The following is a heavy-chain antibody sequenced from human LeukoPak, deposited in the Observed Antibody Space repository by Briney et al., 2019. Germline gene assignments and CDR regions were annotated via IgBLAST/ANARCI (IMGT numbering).Heavy chain of an antibody. J-gene: IGHJ6*03. V-gene: IGHV4-34*01. CDR3: ARGGDCSSTSCYVAYYYYYMDV. CDR2: INHSGST. Sequence: PSETLSLTCAVYGGSFSGYYWSWIRQPPGKGLEWIGEINHSGSTNYNPSLKSRVTISVDTSKNQFSLKPSSVTAADTAVYYCARGGDCSSTSCYVAYYYYYMDVWGKGTTVTVSS. CDR1: GGSFSGYY. D-gene: IGHD2-2*01.